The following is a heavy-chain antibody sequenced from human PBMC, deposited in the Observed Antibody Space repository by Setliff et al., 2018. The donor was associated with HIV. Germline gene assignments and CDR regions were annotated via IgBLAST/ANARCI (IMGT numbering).Heavy chain of an antibody. CDR2: ISPDGNII. Sequence: GSLRLSCKASGFAFGDHAMSWVRQTPGKGLEWVSRISPDGNIISYADSVRGRFTISRDNAQKSLYLQMNSLRAEDTAVYYCRRGHYDVSDWGQGTLVTVS. CDR3: RRGHYDVSD. J-gene: IGHJ4*02. D-gene: IGHD5-12*01. CDR1: GFAFGDHA. V-gene: IGHV3-20*04.